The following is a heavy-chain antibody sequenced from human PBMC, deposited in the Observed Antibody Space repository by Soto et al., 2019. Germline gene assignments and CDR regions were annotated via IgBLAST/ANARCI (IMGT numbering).Heavy chain of an antibody. CDR2: ISGSGGST. J-gene: IGHJ6*02. V-gene: IGHV3-23*01. CDR3: AKPTLSGDYDILTGYSYYGMDV. Sequence: SLRLSGAAAGFTFSSYALSWVRQAPGKGLEWVWAISGSGGSTYYADSVKGRFTISRHNSKNTLYLQMNSLRAEDTAVYYCAKPTLSGDYDILTGYSYYGMDVWGQGTTVTVSS. D-gene: IGHD3-9*01. CDR1: GFTFSSYA.